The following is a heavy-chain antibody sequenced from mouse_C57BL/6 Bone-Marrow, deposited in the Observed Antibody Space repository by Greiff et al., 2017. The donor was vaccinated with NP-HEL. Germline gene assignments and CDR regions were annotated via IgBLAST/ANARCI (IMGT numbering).Heavy chain of an antibody. Sequence: QVQLQQSGAELVRPGASVTLSCKASGYTFTDYEMHWVKQTPVHGLEWIGAIDPETGGTAYNQKLKGKAILTADKSSSTAYMELRSLTSEYSAVYYCTPRKIVTTTYYYAMDYWGQGTSVTVSS. CDR1: GYTFTDYE. V-gene: IGHV1-15*01. CDR3: TPRKIVTTTYYYAMDY. J-gene: IGHJ4*01. CDR2: IDPETGGT. D-gene: IGHD2-12*01.